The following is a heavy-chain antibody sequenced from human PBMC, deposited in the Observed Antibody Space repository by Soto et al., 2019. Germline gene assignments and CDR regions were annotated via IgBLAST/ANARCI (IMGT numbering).Heavy chain of an antibody. CDR1: GFTFSSYA. V-gene: IGHV3-23*01. Sequence: GGSLRLSCAASGFTFSSYAMSWVRQAPGKGLEWVSAISGSGGSTYYADSVKGRFTISRDNSKNTLYLQMNSLRAEDTAVYYCAATWGYCGGDCSPGPAFDIWGQGTMVTVSS. CDR2: ISGSGGST. CDR3: AATWGYCGGDCSPGPAFDI. D-gene: IGHD2-21*01. J-gene: IGHJ3*02.